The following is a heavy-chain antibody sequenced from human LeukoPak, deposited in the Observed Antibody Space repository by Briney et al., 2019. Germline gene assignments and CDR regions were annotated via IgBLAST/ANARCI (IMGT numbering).Heavy chain of an antibody. Sequence: GASVKVSCKASGYTFTGYYMHWVRQAPGQGLEWMGRINPNSGGTNYAQKFQGRVTMTRDTSISTAYMELSRLRSDDTAVYYCARGRHYGSGSYLLGYWGQGTLVTVSS. V-gene: IGHV1-2*06. J-gene: IGHJ4*02. D-gene: IGHD3-10*01. CDR2: INPNSGGT. CDR1: GYTFTGYY. CDR3: ARGRHYGSGSYLLGY.